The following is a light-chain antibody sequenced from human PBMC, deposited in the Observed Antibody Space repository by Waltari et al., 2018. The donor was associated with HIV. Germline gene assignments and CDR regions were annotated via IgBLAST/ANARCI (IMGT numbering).Light chain of an antibody. CDR1: NGDISDYNY. CDR3: SSFAGTHKL. CDR2: EVT. Sequence: QSALTQSPSASGSPGQSVNISCTGANGDISDYNYVSWYQQHSDRPPKLIIFEVTKRPSGVHDRISGSKSGDTASLFVSELQPEDEATNFCSSFAGTHKLFGGGTKLTVL. J-gene: IGLJ2*01. V-gene: IGLV2-8*01.